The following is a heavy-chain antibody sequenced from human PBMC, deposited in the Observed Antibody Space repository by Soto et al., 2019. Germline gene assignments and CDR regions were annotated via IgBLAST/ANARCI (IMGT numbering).Heavy chain of an antibody. J-gene: IGHJ3*02. CDR1: GYSFTSYW. D-gene: IGHD3-3*01. Sequence: PGESLKISCKGSGYSFTSYWIGWVRQMPGKGLEWMGIIYPGDSDTRYSPSFQGQVTISADKSISTAYLQWSSLKASDTAIYYCAKRKYYDFWSGPAGAFDIWGQGTMVTVSS. CDR3: AKRKYYDFWSGPAGAFDI. CDR2: IYPGDSDT. V-gene: IGHV5-51*01.